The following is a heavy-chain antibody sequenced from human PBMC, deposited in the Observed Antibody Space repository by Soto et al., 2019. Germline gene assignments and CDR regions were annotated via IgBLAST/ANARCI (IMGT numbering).Heavy chain of an antibody. D-gene: IGHD6-6*01. CDR2: IYYSGST. Sequence: SETLSLTCTVSGGSISSGGYYWSWIRQHPGKGLEWIGYIYYSGSTYYNPSLKSRVTISVDTAKNQFSLKLSSVTAAATAVYYCARQYSSSANYYYYYGMDVWGQGTTVTVSS. V-gene: IGHV4-31*03. J-gene: IGHJ6*02. CDR3: ARQYSSSANYYYYYGMDV. CDR1: GGSISSGGYY.